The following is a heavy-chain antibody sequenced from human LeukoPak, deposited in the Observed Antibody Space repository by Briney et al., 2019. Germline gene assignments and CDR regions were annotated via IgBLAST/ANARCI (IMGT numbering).Heavy chain of an antibody. CDR1: GYTFTSYD. V-gene: IGHV1-8*03. CDR3: ARGGGAGDPLYGMDV. D-gene: IGHD7-27*01. Sequence: ASVKGSCKASGYTFTSYDINWVRQATGQGLEWMGWMNPNSGNTGYAQKFQGRVTITRNTSISTAYMELSSLRSEDTAVYYCARGGGAGDPLYGMDVWGQGTTVTVSS. CDR2: MNPNSGNT. J-gene: IGHJ6*02.